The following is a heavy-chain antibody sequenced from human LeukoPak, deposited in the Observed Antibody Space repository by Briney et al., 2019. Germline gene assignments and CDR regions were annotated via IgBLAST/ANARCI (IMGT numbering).Heavy chain of an antibody. Sequence: ASVKVSCKASGYTFTGYYMHWVRQAPGQGLEWMGWINSNSGGTNYAQKFQGRVTMTRNTSISTAYMELSSLRSEDTAVYYCARGWGELLYSLRYWGQGTLVTVSS. CDR3: ARGWGELLYSLRY. V-gene: IGHV1-2*02. CDR1: GYTFTGYY. D-gene: IGHD3-10*01. J-gene: IGHJ4*02. CDR2: INSNSGGT.